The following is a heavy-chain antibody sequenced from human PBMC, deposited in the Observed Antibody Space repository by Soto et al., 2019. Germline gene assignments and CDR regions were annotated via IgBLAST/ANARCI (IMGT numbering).Heavy chain of an antibody. CDR2: IIPIFGAA. J-gene: IGHJ6*02. D-gene: IGHD6-6*01. Sequence: SVKVSCKASGGTFSDYAISWVRQAPGQGLEWMGGIIPIFGAATYAQKFQGRVTVTADKYTGTAYMELSSLRSEDTAVYYCARGRGFYSSSDEFYFYSMDVWGQGTTVTVSS. V-gene: IGHV1-69*06. CDR3: ARGRGFYSSSDEFYFYSMDV. CDR1: GGTFSDYA.